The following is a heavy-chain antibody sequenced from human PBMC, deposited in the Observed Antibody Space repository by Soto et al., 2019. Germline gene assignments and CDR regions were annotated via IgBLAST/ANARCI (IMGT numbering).Heavy chain of an antibody. J-gene: IGHJ4*02. V-gene: IGHV4-30-4*01. Sequence: SETLSLTCTFSVVSITNDNYYCGWIRQPPGKGLEWIGYVYYSGSSHYNPSLKSRLIISMDTSKNQFSLRLSSVTAADTAVYYCAATSWFDNSGSTYWGQGALVIVS. CDR2: VYYSGSS. CDR1: VVSITNDNYY. CDR3: AATSWFDNSGSTY. D-gene: IGHD3-22*01.